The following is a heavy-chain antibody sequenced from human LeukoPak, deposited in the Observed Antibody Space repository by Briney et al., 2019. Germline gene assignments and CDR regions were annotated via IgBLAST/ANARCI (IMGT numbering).Heavy chain of an antibody. CDR1: GFTFDDYA. CDR3: AKDLAGVTTVTTGYYYGMDV. J-gene: IGHJ6*02. D-gene: IGHD4-17*01. V-gene: IGHV3-9*01. CDR2: ISWNSGSI. Sequence: GGSLRLSCAASGFTFDDYAMHWVRQAPGKGLEWVSGISWNSGSIGYADSVKGRFTISRDNAKNSLYLQMNSLRAEDTALYYCAKDLAGVTTVTTGYYYGMDVWGQGTTVTVS.